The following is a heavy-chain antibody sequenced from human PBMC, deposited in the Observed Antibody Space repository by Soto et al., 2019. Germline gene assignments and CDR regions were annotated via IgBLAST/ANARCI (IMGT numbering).Heavy chain of an antibody. CDR3: ARHGGSGTTFYFFYYYMNV. J-gene: IGHJ6*03. CDR1: GGSISSNNYY. CDR2: IYYSGST. V-gene: IGHV4-39*01. Sequence: QLQLQESGPGLVKPSETLSLTCTVSGGSISSNNYYWGWIRQPPGKGPEWIGSIYYSGSTYYNPSLESRLTISVDTSKNQFSLKLSSVTAADTAVYYCARHGGSGTTFYFFYYYMNVWGKGTTVTVSS. D-gene: IGHD1-7*01.